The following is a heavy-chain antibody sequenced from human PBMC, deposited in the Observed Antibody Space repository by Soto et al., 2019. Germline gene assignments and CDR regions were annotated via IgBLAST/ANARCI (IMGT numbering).Heavy chain of an antibody. J-gene: IGHJ4*02. D-gene: IGHD2-2*01. CDR2: INGYNGNT. Sequence: QVQLVQSGGEVKKPGASVKVSCKASGYIFSNYGVNWVRQAPGQGLEWMGWINGYNGNTNYAQRVQSRVTMTTDTSTITAWMDLRSLTSDDTAVYYCARGSSLVDFDHWGQGTLVSVSP. CDR3: ARGSSLVDFDH. CDR1: GYIFSNYG. V-gene: IGHV1-18*01.